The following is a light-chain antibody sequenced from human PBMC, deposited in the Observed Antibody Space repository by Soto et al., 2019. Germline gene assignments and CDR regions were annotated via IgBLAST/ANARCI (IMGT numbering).Light chain of an antibody. J-gene: IGKJ1*01. V-gene: IGKV1-9*01. CDR2: AAS. CDR3: QQLNNFPRT. CDR1: QGISSY. Sequence: DVQMTQSPSTLSGSVGDRVTITCRASQGISSYLAWYQQKPGKAPKLLISAASTLQSGVPSRFSGSGSGTEFTLTISSLQPEDFATYYCQQLNNFPRTFGQGTKVDNK.